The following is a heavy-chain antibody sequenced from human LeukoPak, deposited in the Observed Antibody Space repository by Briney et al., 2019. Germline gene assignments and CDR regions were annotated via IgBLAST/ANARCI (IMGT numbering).Heavy chain of an antibody. D-gene: IGHD3-10*01. CDR1: GFTVSNYW. V-gene: IGHV3-74*01. CDR3: ARDRKSGESSEIDF. Sequence: GRSLRLSCAASGFTVSNYWVRWVRQAPGKGLVWVSRINRDGSTTNCADSVKGRFTVSRDNAKNTLNLQMNSLRAEDTAVYYCARDRKSGESSEIDFWGRGTLVRVSS. J-gene: IGHJ4*02. CDR2: INRDGSTT.